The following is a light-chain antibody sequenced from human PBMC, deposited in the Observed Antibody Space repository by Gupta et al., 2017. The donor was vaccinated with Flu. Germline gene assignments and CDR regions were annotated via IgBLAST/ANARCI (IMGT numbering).Light chain of an antibody. V-gene: IGKV1-5*03. CDR1: QSISSW. J-gene: IGKJ1*01. Sequence: PATLSASVGDRVTITCRASQSISSWLAWYQQKPGKAPKLLIYKASSLESGVQSRFSGSGSGTEFTLTISSLQPDDFATYYCQQYNSYPWTFGQGTKVEIK. CDR3: QQYNSYPWT. CDR2: KAS.